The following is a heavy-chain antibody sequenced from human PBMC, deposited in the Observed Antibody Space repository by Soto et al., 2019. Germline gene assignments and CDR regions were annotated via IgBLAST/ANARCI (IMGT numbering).Heavy chain of an antibody. V-gene: IGHV4-39*01. D-gene: IGHD2-2*01. J-gene: IGHJ4*02. CDR2: IYYSGST. Sequence: QLQLQESGPGLVKPSETLSLTCTVSGGSISSSSYYWGWIRQPPGKGLEWIGSIYYSGSTYYNPSLKSRVTISVDTSKNQFSLKLSSVTAADTDVYYCARSIRYCSSTICLIFDYWGQGTLVTVSS. CDR1: GGSISSSSYY. CDR3: ARSIRYCSSTICLIFDY.